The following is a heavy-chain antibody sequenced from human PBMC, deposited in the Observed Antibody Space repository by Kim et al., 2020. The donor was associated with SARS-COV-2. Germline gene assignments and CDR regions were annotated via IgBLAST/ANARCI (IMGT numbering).Heavy chain of an antibody. D-gene: IGHD6-19*01. J-gene: IGHJ4*02. Sequence: NCNHSLKSRVTISVDTSKNQFSLNLKSVTDADTAVYYCARQAVAGPFFNYWGQGTLVTVSS. CDR3: ARQAVAGPFFNY. V-gene: IGHV4-59*08.